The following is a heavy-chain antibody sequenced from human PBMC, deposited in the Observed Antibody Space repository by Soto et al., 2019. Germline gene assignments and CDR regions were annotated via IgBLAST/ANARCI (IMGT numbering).Heavy chain of an antibody. Sequence: QVQLVQSGAEVKKPGASVKVSCKASGYTFTGYYMHWVRQAPGQGLEWMGWINPNSGGTNYAQKFQGWVTMTRDTSISTAYMELSRLTSDDTAVYYCARVGITTVSAREYYYYGMDVWGQGTTVTVSS. CDR3: ARVGITTVSAREYYYYGMDV. CDR2: INPNSGGT. D-gene: IGHD3-3*01. V-gene: IGHV1-2*04. J-gene: IGHJ6*02. CDR1: GYTFTGYY.